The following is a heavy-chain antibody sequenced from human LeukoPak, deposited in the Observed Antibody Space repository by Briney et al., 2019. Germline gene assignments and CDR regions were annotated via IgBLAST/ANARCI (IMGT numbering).Heavy chain of an antibody. CDR3: TTDRFSHGGGGAYYFDY. CDR1: GLTFSNAW. D-gene: IGHD3-3*01. Sequence: GGSLRLSCAASGLTFSNAWMSWVRQAPGKGLEWVGRLKSKTDGGTTDYAAPVKGRFTISRDDSKNTLYLQMNSLNTEDTAVYYCTTDRFSHGGGGAYYFDYWGRGTLVTVSS. CDR2: LKSKTDGGTT. J-gene: IGHJ4*02. V-gene: IGHV3-15*01.